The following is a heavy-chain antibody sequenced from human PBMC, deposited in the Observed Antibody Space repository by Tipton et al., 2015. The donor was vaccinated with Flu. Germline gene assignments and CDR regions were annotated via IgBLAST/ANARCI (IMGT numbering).Heavy chain of an antibody. CDR2: LDTRTT. CDR1: GGSISSYY. Sequence: TLSLTCTVSGGSISSYYWNWIRQVAGRGLEWIGRLDTRTTNYNPSLKSRVTMSLETSKNQISLRLNSVTAADTAVYYCARDDSGNPRLLVYWGQGTLVTVAS. J-gene: IGHJ4*02. CDR3: ARDDSGNPRLLVY. D-gene: IGHD1-26*01. V-gene: IGHV4-4*07.